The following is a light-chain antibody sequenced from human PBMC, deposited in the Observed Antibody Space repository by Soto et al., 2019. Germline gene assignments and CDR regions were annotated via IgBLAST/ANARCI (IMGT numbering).Light chain of an antibody. CDR2: DAS. J-gene: IGKJ1*01. CDR1: QSISRW. CDR3: QQYNDYSSWT. V-gene: IGKV1-5*01. Sequence: DIQMTQSPSTLSASVGDRVTITCRASQSISRWLAWYQQKPGKAPKLLIYDASSLESGVPSRFSGSGSGTDFTPTVSSLQPDDFAVYYCQQYNDYSSWTFGQGTKVGIK.